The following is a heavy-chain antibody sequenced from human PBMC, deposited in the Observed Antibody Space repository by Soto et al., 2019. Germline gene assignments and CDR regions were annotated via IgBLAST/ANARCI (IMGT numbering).Heavy chain of an antibody. CDR1: GYTFTSYA. CDR3: ARLYSGYDLAGNDAFDI. V-gene: IGHV1-3*01. D-gene: IGHD5-12*01. CDR2: INAGNGNT. J-gene: IGHJ3*02. Sequence: ASVKVSCKASGYTFTSYAMHWVRQATGQRLEWMGWINAGNGNTKYSQKFQGRVTITRDTSASTAYMELSSLRSEDTAVYYCARLYSGYDLAGNDAFDIWGQGTMVTVSS.